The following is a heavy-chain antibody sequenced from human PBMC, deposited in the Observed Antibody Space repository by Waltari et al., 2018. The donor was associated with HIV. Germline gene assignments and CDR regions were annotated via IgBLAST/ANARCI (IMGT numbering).Heavy chain of an antibody. Sequence: QVQIHQWGAGLLKASETLSLTCGVNGGSFSGYYWSWIRQPPGKGLEWIGEISHSGSTNYKPSLKSRVTISIDTSKNQFSLNLTSVTAADTAVYYCARYSLPRQSTGDFFDYWGQGTLVTVSS. CDR3: ARYSLPRQSTGDFFDY. D-gene: IGHD2-21*01. CDR1: GGSFSGYY. J-gene: IGHJ4*02. V-gene: IGHV4-34*01. CDR2: ISHSGST.